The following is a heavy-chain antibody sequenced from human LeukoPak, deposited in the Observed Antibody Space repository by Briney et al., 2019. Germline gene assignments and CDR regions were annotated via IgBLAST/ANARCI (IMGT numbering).Heavy chain of an antibody. J-gene: IGHJ4*02. CDR3: ARSMSGINDF. CDR2: INIEGSRT. Sequence: PGRSLRLSCAGSGFTLSNFWVHWVRQPPGKGLVWVSRINIEGSRTDYADSVRGRFTISRDNAKNTVYLQMNSLTAEDTAVYYCARSMSGINDFWGQGTLVTVSS. V-gene: IGHV3-74*01. D-gene: IGHD3-3*01. CDR1: GFTLSNFW.